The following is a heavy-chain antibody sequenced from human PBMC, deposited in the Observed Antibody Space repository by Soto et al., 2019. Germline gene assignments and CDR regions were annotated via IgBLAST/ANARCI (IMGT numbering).Heavy chain of an antibody. CDR1: GYTFTGYY. Sequence: ASVKVSCKASGYTFTGYYMHWVRQAPGQGLEWMGWINPNSGGTNYAQKFQGWVTMTRDTSISTAYMELSRLRSDDPAVYYGARGGRGYYYDSSGYYYWFDPWGQGTLVTVSS. CDR2: INPNSGGT. J-gene: IGHJ5*02. CDR3: ARGGRGYYYDSSGYYYWFDP. D-gene: IGHD3-22*01. V-gene: IGHV1-2*04.